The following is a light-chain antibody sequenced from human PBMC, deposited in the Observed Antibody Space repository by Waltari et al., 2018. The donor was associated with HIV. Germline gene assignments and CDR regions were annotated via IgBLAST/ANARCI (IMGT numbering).Light chain of an antibody. CDR1: QNIGNN. J-gene: IGKJ2*01. Sequence: ERVLTQSPVTLFVSPGERATLPCTASQNIGNNLAWYQYKPGQAPRLLLYGASTRATGIPARFSGGGSATEFTLTIDNLQSADSAFYYCQHYNTWPYTFGRGTKLVI. CDR2: GAS. CDR3: QHYNTWPYT. V-gene: IGKV3-15*01.